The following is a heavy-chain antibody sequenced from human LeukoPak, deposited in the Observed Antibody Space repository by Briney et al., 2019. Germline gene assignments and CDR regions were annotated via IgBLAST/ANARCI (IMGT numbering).Heavy chain of an antibody. Sequence: GASVKVSCKASGYTFTIYDINWVRQAAGQGLEWMGWMNPDSGNTDFAQKFQGRVTMTRNTSISTAYMELSSLTSVDTAVYYCAVHLPGDYLDPWGQGTLVTVSS. CDR3: AVHLPGDYLDP. J-gene: IGHJ5*02. V-gene: IGHV1-8*01. CDR2: MNPDSGNT. D-gene: IGHD4-17*01. CDR1: GYTFTIYD.